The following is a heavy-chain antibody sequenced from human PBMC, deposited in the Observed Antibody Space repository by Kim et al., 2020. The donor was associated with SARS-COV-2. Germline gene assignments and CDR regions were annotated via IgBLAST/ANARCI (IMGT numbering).Heavy chain of an antibody. Sequence: ASVKVSCKASGYTFTGYYMHWVRQAPGQGLEWMGWINPNSGGTNYAQKFQGRVTMTRDTSISTAYMELSRLRSDDTAVYYCARALPTIYGSGRADYWGQGTLVTVSS. CDR3: ARALPTIYGSGRADY. J-gene: IGHJ4*02. D-gene: IGHD3-10*01. CDR1: GYTFTGYY. CDR2: INPNSGGT. V-gene: IGHV1-2*02.